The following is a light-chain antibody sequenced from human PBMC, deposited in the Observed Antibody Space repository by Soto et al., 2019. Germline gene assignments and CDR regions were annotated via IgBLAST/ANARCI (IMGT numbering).Light chain of an antibody. CDR3: QQYGSSPRK. CDR2: GAS. J-gene: IGKJ1*01. Sequence: DIVLTQSPGTLSLSPGDRATLSCRASQSVSSSYLAWYQQRPGQAPRLLIYGASSRATGITDRFSGSGSGIDFTVTISRLESEDFAVYFCQQYGSSPRKFGQGPKVEVK. V-gene: IGKV3-20*01. CDR1: QSVSSSY.